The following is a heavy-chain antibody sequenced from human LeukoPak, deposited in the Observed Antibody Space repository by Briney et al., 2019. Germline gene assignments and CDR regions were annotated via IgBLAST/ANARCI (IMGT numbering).Heavy chain of an antibody. CDR1: GFTFSSYS. Sequence: GGSLRLSCAASGFTFSSYSMNWVRQAPGKGLEWVAFIRYDGSNKYYADSVKGRITISRDNSKNTVSLQMNSLRAEDTAVYYCAKDPMGGGYDPNWFDPWGQGTLVTVSS. CDR2: IRYDGSNK. V-gene: IGHV3-30*02. CDR3: AKDPMGGGYDPNWFDP. D-gene: IGHD5-12*01. J-gene: IGHJ5*02.